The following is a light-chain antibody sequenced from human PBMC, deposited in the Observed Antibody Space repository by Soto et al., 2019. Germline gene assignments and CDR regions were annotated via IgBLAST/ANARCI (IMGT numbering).Light chain of an antibody. V-gene: IGLV3-21*02. CDR1: NIGGKS. J-gene: IGLJ2*01. CDR3: QVWDTSSDHVI. CDR2: DDS. Sequence: SYELTQPPSVSVAPGQTARITCGGNNIGGKSVHWYQLKAGQAPVLVVHDDSDRPSGIPERFSGSNSGNTATLTISRVEAGDEADFYCQVWDTSSDHVIFGGGTKLPS.